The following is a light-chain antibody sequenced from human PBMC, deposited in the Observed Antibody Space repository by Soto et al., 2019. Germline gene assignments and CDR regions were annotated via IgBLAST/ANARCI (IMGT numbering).Light chain of an antibody. Sequence: QSALTQPASVSGSPGQSITISCTGTSSDVGSYNCVSWYQQHPAKAPKLMIYEVTKRPSGVSDRFSGSKSGNTASLTISGLQAEDEADYYCCSYAGSSTYEVFGGGTKLTVL. CDR3: CSYAGSSTYEV. V-gene: IGLV2-23*02. CDR1: SSDVGSYNC. J-gene: IGLJ2*01. CDR2: EVT.